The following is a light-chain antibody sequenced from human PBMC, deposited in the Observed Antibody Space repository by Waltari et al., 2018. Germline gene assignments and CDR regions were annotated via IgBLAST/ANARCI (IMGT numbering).Light chain of an antibody. J-gene: IGLJ3*02. CDR1: SVFIGSTY. V-gene: IGLV1-47*01. Sequence: QSVLTQPPPASGVLAQDGTTARNGSSVFIGSTYTYWYKQFPGTAPKLLIFKNNQRPSGVPDRFSDSKSGTSASLAINGLRSEDEADYYCAAWDDSLSGLVLGGGTKVTVL. CDR3: AAWDDSLSGLV. CDR2: KNN.